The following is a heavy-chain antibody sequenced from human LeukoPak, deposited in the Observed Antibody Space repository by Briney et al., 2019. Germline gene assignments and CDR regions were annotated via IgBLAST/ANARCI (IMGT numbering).Heavy chain of an antibody. J-gene: IGHJ4*02. Sequence: PGGSLRLSCAASGFTVSSNYMSWVRQAPGKGLEWVAVISYDGSNKYYADSVKGRFSISRDNSKNTLYLQMNSLRAEDTAVYYCARDRGAAAGDWGQGTLVTVSS. V-gene: IGHV3-30*14. CDR1: GFTVSSNY. D-gene: IGHD6-13*01. CDR3: ARDRGAAAGD. CDR2: ISYDGSNK.